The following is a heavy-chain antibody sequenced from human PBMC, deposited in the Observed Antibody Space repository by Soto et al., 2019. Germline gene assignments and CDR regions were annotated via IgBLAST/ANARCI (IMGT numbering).Heavy chain of an antibody. V-gene: IGHV1-18*03. CDR1: GYTFTSYG. D-gene: IGHD1-26*01. CDR2: ISAYNGNT. J-gene: IGHJ3*02. Sequence: QVQLVQSGAEVKKPGASVKVSCKASGYTFTSYGISWVRQAPGQGLEWMGWISAYNGNTNYAQKLQGGVTMTTDTSTSTAYMELRSLRPDDMAVYYCASTISPAWSLSAFDIWGQGTMVTVSS. CDR3: ASTISPAWSLSAFDI.